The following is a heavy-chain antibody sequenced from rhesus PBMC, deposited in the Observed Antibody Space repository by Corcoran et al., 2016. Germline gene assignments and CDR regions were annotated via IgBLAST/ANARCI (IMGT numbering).Heavy chain of an antibody. CDR2: INTGGGST. CDR1: GFTFSSYY. J-gene: IGHJ4*01. CDR3: AKERGIAAACDY. Sequence: EVQLVESGGGLVQPGVSLRLSCTGSGFTFSSYYMYWIRQATGKGLQWVSDINTGGGSTWDADFVKVRINISKENAKNTLYLQMNSLRAEYTAVYYCAKERGIAAACDYWGQGVLVTVSS. V-gene: IGHV3-22*01. D-gene: IGHD6-13*01.